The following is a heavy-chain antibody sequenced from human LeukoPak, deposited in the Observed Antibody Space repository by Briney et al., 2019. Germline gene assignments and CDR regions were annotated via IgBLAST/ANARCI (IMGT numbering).Heavy chain of an antibody. J-gene: IGHJ4*02. CDR3: AKNDFWSGYPSFDY. Sequence: GGSLRLSCAASGFTFSSYGMHWVRQAPGKGLEWVAFIRYDGSNKYYADSVKGRFTISRDNSKNTLYLQMNSLRAEDTAVYYCAKNDFWSGYPSFDYWGQGTLVTVSS. CDR1: GFTFSSYG. D-gene: IGHD3-3*01. V-gene: IGHV3-30*02. CDR2: IRYDGSNK.